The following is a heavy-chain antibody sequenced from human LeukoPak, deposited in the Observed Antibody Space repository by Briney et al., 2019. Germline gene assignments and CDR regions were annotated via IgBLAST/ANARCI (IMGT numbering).Heavy chain of an antibody. D-gene: IGHD2/OR15-2a*01. J-gene: IGHJ4*02. CDR2: INHSGNA. Sequence: SETLSLTCAVSGGSFSDYYWSWIRQPPGKGLEWIAEINHSGNATYNPSLRSRVTISVDTSRNQFSLRLSSVTAADTAVYYCARFYCTSTVCYPDYWGQGSLVTVSS. CDR3: ARFYCTSTVCYPDY. V-gene: IGHV4-34*01. CDR1: GGSFSDYY.